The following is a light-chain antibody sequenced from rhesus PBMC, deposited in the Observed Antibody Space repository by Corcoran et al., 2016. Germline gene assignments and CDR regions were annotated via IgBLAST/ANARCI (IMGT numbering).Light chain of an antibody. CDR1: QGISSY. CDR2: YAN. Sequence: DIQMSQSPSSLSASVGDRVTITCRASQGISSYLTWYQQKPGKAPKLLIYYANSLESGVPSRFSGSGYGTDLTLTISSLQPEDFATYYCQQGNSNPPTFGQGTKVEIK. J-gene: IGKJ1*01. V-gene: IGKV1-32*02. CDR3: QQGNSNPPT.